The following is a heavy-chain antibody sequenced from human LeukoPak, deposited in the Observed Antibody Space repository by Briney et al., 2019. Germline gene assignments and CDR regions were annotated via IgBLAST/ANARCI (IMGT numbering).Heavy chain of an antibody. CDR3: ARMFRSSWYINWFDP. D-gene: IGHD6-13*01. V-gene: IGHV4-38-2*01. Sequence: SETLSLTCAVSGYSISSGYFWGWIRQPPGKGLEWIGSIYHSGSTSYNPSLKSRLTISVDTSKNQFSLKLNFVTAADTAMYYCARMFRSSWYINWFDPWGQGTLVTVSS. CDR1: GYSISSGYF. J-gene: IGHJ5*02. CDR2: IYHSGST.